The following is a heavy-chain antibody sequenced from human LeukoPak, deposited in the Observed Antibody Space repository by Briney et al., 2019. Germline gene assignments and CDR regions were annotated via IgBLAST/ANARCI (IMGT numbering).Heavy chain of an antibody. Sequence: PGGSLRLSCAASGFTFGDYYMSWIRQAPGKGLEWVSYISSSGSTIYYADSVKGRFTISRDNAKNSLYLQMNSLRAEDTAVYYCASTAIRARIMDVWGKGTTVTVSS. CDR3: ASTAIRARIMDV. CDR1: GFTFGDYY. CDR2: ISSSGSTI. J-gene: IGHJ6*03. D-gene: IGHD1-26*01. V-gene: IGHV3-11*04.